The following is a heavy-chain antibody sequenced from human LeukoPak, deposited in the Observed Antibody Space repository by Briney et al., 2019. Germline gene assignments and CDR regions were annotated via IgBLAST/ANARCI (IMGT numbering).Heavy chain of an antibody. CDR2: IFYRGTL. V-gene: IGHV4-39*01. CDR3: ARHDYVLLTGYTINWFDP. Sequence: PSETLSLTCTVSGGSINSGTHYWGWVRQPPGKGLEWIGSIFYRGTLFYSPSLKSRVTVSIDTSKNQFSLKLSSVTAADTAVYYCARHDYVLLTGYTINWFDPWGQGTLVTVSS. J-gene: IGHJ5*02. CDR1: GGSINSGTHY. D-gene: IGHD3-9*01.